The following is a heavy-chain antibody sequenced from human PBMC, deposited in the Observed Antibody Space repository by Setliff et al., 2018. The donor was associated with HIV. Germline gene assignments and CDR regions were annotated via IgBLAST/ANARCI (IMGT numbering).Heavy chain of an antibody. CDR2: LYHSGTN. CDR1: GYSISSGYF. CDR3: AKHDFGEGSCFDP. J-gene: IGHJ5*02. D-gene: IGHD3-16*01. V-gene: IGHV4-38-2*01. Sequence: PSETQSLTCAVSGYSISSGYFWGWIRQPPGKGLEWIGSLYHSGTNFYNPSLKSRVTMSADTSKNQISLMLRSMTAADTAVYYCAKHDFGEGSCFDPWGQGSLVTVSS.